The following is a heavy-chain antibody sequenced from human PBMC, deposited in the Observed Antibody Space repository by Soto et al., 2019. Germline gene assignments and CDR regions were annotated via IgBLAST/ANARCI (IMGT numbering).Heavy chain of an antibody. V-gene: IGHV4-59*01. CDR2: ISHSGNS. CDR1: GGSITNFY. Sequence: PSETLSLTCTLSGGSITNFYWNWIRQPPGKGLEWIGFISHSGNSKYNPSLQSRATISRDTSKNQFSLKLTYVTTADSAVYYCARDPYGGISGGNYYYYALDVWGQGTTVTVYS. J-gene: IGHJ6*02. CDR3: ARDPYGGISGGNYYYYALDV. D-gene: IGHD4-17*01.